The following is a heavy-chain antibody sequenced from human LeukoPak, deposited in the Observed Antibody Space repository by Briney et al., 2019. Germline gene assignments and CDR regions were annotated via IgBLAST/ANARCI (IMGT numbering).Heavy chain of an antibody. V-gene: IGHV4-30-4*08. J-gene: IGHJ4*02. CDR2: IYYSGST. CDR1: GGSISSGDYY. Sequence: PSQTLSLTCTVSGGSISSGDYYWSWIRQPPGKGLEWIGYIYYSGSTNYNPSLKSRVTISVDTSMNQFSLKLNSVTAADTAVYYCARRGYCRGGSCPFDYWGQGTLVTVSS. D-gene: IGHD2-15*01. CDR3: ARRGYCRGGSCPFDY.